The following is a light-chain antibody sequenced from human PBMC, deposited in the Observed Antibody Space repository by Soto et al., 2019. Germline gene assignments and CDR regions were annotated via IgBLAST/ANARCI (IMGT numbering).Light chain of an antibody. V-gene: IGKV1-5*01. CDR2: GAS. CDR1: QSISTW. Sequence: DIQRTQYHTTLSASVGDRVTITCRASQSISTWLAWYQQKPGKAPKLLIYGASTLESGVPSRFSGSGSGTEFTLTISCLQPDDFATYYCQQYNSYSTFGQGTNVDVK. CDR3: QQYNSYST. J-gene: IGKJ1*01.